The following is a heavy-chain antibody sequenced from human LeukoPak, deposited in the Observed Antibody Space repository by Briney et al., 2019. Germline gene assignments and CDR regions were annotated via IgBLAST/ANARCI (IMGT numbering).Heavy chain of an antibody. J-gene: IGHJ4*02. D-gene: IGHD3-10*01. CDR3: ARDRTTMVRGVREGIYY. Sequence: ASVKVSCKASGYTFTSYCMHWVRQAPGQGLEWMGIINPSGGSTSYAQKFQGRVTMTRDTSTSTVYMELSSLRSEDTAVYYCARDRTTMVRGVREGIYYWGQGTLVAVSS. CDR2: INPSGGST. V-gene: IGHV1-46*01. CDR1: GYTFTSYC.